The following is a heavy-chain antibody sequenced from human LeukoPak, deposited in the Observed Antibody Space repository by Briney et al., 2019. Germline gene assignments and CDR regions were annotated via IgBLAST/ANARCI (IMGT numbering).Heavy chain of an antibody. CDR1: GDSVSSNSAA. D-gene: IGHD6-13*01. Sequence: SQTLSLTCAISGDSVSSNSAAWNWIRQSPSRGLEWLGRTYYRSKWYNDYAVSVKSRITINPDTSKNQFSLKLSSVTAADTAVYYCARGRLKYSSSWYPGGYWGQGTLVTVSS. J-gene: IGHJ4*02. CDR2: TYYRSKWYN. V-gene: IGHV6-1*01. CDR3: ARGRLKYSSSWYPGGY.